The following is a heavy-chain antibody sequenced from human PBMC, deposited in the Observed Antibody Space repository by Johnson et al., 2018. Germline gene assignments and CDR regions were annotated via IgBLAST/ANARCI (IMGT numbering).Heavy chain of an antibody. J-gene: IGHJ3*02. CDR2: ISSSGRSP. CDR3: AKSYDSSGSYSWAFDI. V-gene: IGHV3-23*04. D-gene: IGHD3-22*01. CDR1: GFTFSSYA. Sequence: VQLVESGGGLVQPGGSLRLSCAASGFTFSSYAMSWVRQAPGKGLEWVSPISSSGRSPYYADSVKGRFTISRDNSKNTLYLQMHSLRAEDPAVYYCAKSYDSSGSYSWAFDIWGQGTMVTVSS.